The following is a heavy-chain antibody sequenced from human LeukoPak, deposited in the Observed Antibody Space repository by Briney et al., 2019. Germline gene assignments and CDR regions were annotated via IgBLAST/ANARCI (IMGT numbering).Heavy chain of an antibody. J-gene: IGHJ6*02. CDR3: ARHNGQYYYYYGMDV. CDR1: GSSISSSSYY. D-gene: IGHD2-8*01. CDR2: VYYSGSS. V-gene: IGHV4-39*01. Sequence: SETLSLTCTASGSSISSSSYYWGWIRQSRGKGLEWIGSVYYSGSSYYNPSLKSRVTTSVDTSKNQLSLKLSSVTAADTAVYYCARHNGQYYYYYGMDVWGQGTTVTVSS.